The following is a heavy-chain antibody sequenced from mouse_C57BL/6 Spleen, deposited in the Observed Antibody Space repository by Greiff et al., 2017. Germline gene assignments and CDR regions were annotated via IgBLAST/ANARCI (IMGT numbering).Heavy chain of an antibody. V-gene: IGHV1-22*01. CDR2: INPNNGGT. D-gene: IGHD1-1*01. CDR3: AREGGTTDLFDY. Sequence: VQLKQSGPELVKPGASVKMSCKASGYTFTDYNMHWVKQSHGKSLEWIGYINPNNGGTSYNQKFKGKATLTVNKSSSTAYMELRSLTSEDSAVYYCAREGGTTDLFDYWGQGTTLTVSS. J-gene: IGHJ2*01. CDR1: GYTFTDYN.